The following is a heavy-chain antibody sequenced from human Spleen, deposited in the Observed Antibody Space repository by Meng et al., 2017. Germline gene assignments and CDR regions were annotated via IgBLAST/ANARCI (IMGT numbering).Heavy chain of an antibody. CDR1: GGSLSDYY. Sequence: QLLLRQGGEGPLKPSEPLSPPCVVSGGSLSDYYWSWIRQPPGKGLEWIGEINHSGSTNYNPSLESRATISVDTSQNNLSLKLSSVTAADSAVYYCARGPTTMAHDFDYWGQGTLVTVSS. CDR2: INHSGST. CDR3: ARGPTTMAHDFDY. D-gene: IGHD4-11*01. J-gene: IGHJ4*02. V-gene: IGHV4-34*01.